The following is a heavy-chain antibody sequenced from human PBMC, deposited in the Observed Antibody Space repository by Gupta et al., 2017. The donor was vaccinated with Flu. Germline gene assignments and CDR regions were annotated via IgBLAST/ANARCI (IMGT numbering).Heavy chain of an antibody. J-gene: IGHJ4*02. CDR2: ISSSSSYI. CDR1: GFTFSSYD. D-gene: IGHD2-2*01. Sequence: EVHLVESGGGLVKPGGSLRLYCVVSGFTFSSYDMNWVRQAPGRGLVWVASISSSSSYISDADSVKGRFTVSRDNAHKSVSLQMASLRSDDTAVYYCVRDHSTTWRRRNYFDYWGQGILVTVSS. V-gene: IGHV3-21*01. CDR3: VRDHSTTWRRRNYFDY.